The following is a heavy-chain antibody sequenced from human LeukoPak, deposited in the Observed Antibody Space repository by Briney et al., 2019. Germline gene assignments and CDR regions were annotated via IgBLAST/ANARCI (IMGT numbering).Heavy chain of an antibody. V-gene: IGHV5-51*01. J-gene: IGHJ4*02. CDR3: ARWYYDSSGYYYFDY. Sequence: GESLKISCKGSGYSFTSYWIGWVRQVPGKGLEWMGIIYPGDSDTRYSPSFQGQVTISADKSISTAYLQWSSLKASDTAMYYCARWYYDSSGYYYFDYWGQGTLVTVSS. CDR1: GYSFTSYW. CDR2: IYPGDSDT. D-gene: IGHD3-22*01.